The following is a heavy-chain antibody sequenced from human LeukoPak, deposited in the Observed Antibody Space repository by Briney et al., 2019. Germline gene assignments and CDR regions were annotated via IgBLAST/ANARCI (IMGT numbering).Heavy chain of an antibody. CDR3: ARVDTAMVTSPIYYYGMDV. V-gene: IGHV3-30-3*01. CDR2: ISYDGSNK. CDR1: GFTFNSYA. Sequence: PGGSLRLSCAASGFTFNSYAMHWVRQAPGKGLEWVAVISYDGSNKYYADSVKGRFTISRDNSKNTLYLQMNSLRAEDTAVYYCARVDTAMVTSPIYYYGMDVWGQGTTVTVSS. D-gene: IGHD5-18*01. J-gene: IGHJ6*02.